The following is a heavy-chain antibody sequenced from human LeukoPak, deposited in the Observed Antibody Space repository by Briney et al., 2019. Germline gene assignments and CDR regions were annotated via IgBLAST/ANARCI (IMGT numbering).Heavy chain of an antibody. CDR1: GGTFSSYA. J-gene: IGHJ4*02. D-gene: IGHD2-8*01. CDR2: IIPIFGTA. V-gene: IGHV1-69*05. CDR3: ARGGSLPHCTNGVCHPQYFDY. Sequence: SVKVSCKASGGTFSSYAIGWVRQAPGQGLEWMGRIIPIFGTANYAQKFQGRVTITTDESTSTAYMELSSLRSEDTAVYYCARGGSLPHCTNGVCHPQYFDYWGQGTLVTVSS.